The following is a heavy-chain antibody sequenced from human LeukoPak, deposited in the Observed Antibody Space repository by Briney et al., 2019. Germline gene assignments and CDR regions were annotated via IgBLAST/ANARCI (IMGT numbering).Heavy chain of an antibody. D-gene: IGHD3-10*01. Sequence: SETLSLTCTVSGYSISSGYFWGWIRQPPGKGLEWIGTIYHSGSTYYNPSLKSRVTISLDTSKNQFSLKLSSVTAADTAVYYCARALLWFGELRVNYYYYMDVWGKGTTVTISS. CDR3: ARALLWFGELRVNYYYYMDV. J-gene: IGHJ6*03. CDR2: IYHSGST. V-gene: IGHV4-38-2*02. CDR1: GYSISSGYF.